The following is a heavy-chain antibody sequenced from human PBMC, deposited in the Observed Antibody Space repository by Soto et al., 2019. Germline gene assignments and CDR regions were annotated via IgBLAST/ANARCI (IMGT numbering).Heavy chain of an antibody. D-gene: IGHD3-22*01. V-gene: IGHV3-15*01. Sequence: PGGSLRLSCAASGFTFSNAWMSWVRQAPGKGLEWVGRIKSKTDGGTTDYAAPVKGRFTISRDDSKNTLYLQMNSLKTEDAAVYYSTTAPDYYYDSSGYSYAFSNPDYWGQGTLVTVSS. CDR1: GFTFSNAW. CDR3: TTAPDYYYDSSGYSYAFSNPDY. J-gene: IGHJ4*02. CDR2: IKSKTDGGTT.